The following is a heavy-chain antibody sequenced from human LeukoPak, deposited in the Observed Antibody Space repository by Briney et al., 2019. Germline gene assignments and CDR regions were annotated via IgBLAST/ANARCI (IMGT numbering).Heavy chain of an antibody. J-gene: IGHJ4*02. D-gene: IGHD5-12*01. CDR1: GFTFSAYV. CDR2: ISSNGGTT. V-gene: IGHV3-64D*06. CDR3: VGSLALLRYFDY. Sequence: PGGSLRLSCSASGFTFSAYVMYWVRQAPGKGLEYLSTISSNGGTTYYADSVKGRFTLSRDNSKNTLYLQMSSLRPEDTAVYYCVGSLALLRYFDYWGQGTLVTVSS.